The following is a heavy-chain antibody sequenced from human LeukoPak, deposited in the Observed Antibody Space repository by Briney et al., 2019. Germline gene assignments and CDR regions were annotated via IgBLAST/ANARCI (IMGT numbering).Heavy chain of an antibody. CDR1: GYTFTSYD. CDR2: MNPNSGNT. CDR3: ARGPREYSYGDYYYYMDV. J-gene: IGHJ6*03. Sequence: GASVKVSCKASGYTFTSYDINWVRQATGQGLEWMGWMNPNSGNTGYAQKFQGRVTITRNTSISTAYMELSSLRSEDTAVYYCARGPREYSYGDYYYYMDVWGKGTTVTVSS. D-gene: IGHD5-18*01. V-gene: IGHV1-8*03.